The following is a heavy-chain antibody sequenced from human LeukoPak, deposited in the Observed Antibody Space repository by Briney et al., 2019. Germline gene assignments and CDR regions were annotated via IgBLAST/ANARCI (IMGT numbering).Heavy chain of an antibody. CDR1: GYTFTSYY. CDR3: ARAPPQYSYGYVDWFDP. J-gene: IGHJ5*02. CDR2: INPRGGST. D-gene: IGHD5-18*01. V-gene: IGHV1-46*01. Sequence: AAAKVSCKASGYTFTSYYMHWVRQAPGQGLEWMGIINPRGGSTSYAQKFQGRVTMTRDTSTSTVYMELSSLRSEDTAVYYCARAPPQYSYGYVDWFDPWGQGTLVTFSA.